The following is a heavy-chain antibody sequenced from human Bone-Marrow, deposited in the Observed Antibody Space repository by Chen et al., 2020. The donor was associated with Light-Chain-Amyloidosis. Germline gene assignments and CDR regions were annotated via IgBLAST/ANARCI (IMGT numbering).Heavy chain of an antibody. Sequence: VQLVESGGGLVQPGGSLRLSCAASGFTFGTYSLTWVRQAPGKGLGWLSYISSNGNAIFYAASVRGRFTISRDNANSSLYLQMRNLRVEDTAVYYCARDSGESAADDFWGQGTLVTVSS. V-gene: IGHV3-48*01. J-gene: IGHJ4*02. CDR3: ARDSGESAADDF. D-gene: IGHD6-13*01. CDR2: ISSNGNAI. CDR1: GFTFGTYS.